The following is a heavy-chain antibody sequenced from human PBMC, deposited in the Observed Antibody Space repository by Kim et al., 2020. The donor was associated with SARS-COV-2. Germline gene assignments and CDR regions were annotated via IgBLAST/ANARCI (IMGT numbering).Heavy chain of an antibody. Sequence: SETLSLTCTVSGGSISNYYWSWIRQPAGKGLEWIGRIYTSGSTNYNPSLKSRITMSVDTSKNQFSLKLSSVTAADTAVYYCARGKEYSGGRGFDYWGPGTLVTVSS. CDR2: IYTSGST. CDR1: GGSISNYY. CDR3: ARGKEYSGGRGFDY. J-gene: IGHJ4*02. D-gene: IGHD6-19*01. V-gene: IGHV4-4*07.